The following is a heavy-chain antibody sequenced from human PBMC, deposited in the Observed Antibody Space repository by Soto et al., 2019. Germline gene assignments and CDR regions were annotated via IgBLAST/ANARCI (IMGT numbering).Heavy chain of an antibody. J-gene: IGHJ4*02. Sequence: VASGGGVVQPGESLRLSCAASGFTFSNQWMSWVRQAPGKGLEWVANINQDGSAKSHVDSVEGRFTISRDNAKNSLYLQMNPLGVEGTAVYYCARGPFWGQGTLVTVSS. V-gene: IGHV3-7*01. D-gene: IGHD3-3*02. CDR1: GFTFSNQW. CDR2: INQDGSAK. CDR3: ARGPF.